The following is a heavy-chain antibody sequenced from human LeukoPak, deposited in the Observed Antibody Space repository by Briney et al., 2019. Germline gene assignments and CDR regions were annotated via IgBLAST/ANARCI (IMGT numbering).Heavy chain of an antibody. CDR3: ARDYYGSGSYYNVMQY. CDR2: ISYDGSNK. J-gene: IGHJ4*02. D-gene: IGHD3-10*01. V-gene: IGHV3-30-3*01. Sequence: GGSLRLSCAASGFTFSSYAMHWVRQAPGKGLEWVAVISYDGSNKYYADSVKGRFTISRDNSKNTLYLQMNSLRAEDTAVYYCARDYYGSGSYYNVMQYWGQGTLVTVSS. CDR1: GFTFSSYA.